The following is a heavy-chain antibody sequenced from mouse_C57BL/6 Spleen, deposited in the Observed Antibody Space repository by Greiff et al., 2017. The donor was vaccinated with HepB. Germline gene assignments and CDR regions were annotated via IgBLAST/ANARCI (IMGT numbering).Heavy chain of an antibody. CDR1: GYTFTSYW. Sequence: VKLQQPGAELVKPGASVKVSCKASGYTFTSYWMHWVKQRPGQGLEWIGRIHPSDSDTNYNQKFKGKATLTVDKSSSTAYMQLSSLTSEDSAVYYCAMKGFGNLYYFDYWGQGTTLTVSS. CDR2: IHPSDSDT. D-gene: IGHD2-1*01. V-gene: IGHV1-74*01. CDR3: AMKGFGNLYYFDY. J-gene: IGHJ2*01.